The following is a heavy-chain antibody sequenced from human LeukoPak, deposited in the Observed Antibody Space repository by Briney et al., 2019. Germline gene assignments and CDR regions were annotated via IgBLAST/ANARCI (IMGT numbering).Heavy chain of an antibody. CDR1: GGSISNYY. J-gene: IGHJ6*03. V-gene: IGHV4-59*01. CDR3: ATRYYYYYMDV. Sequence: PSETLSLTCTVSGGSISNYYWSWIRQPPGKGLEWIGYIYYSGTTNYNPSLKSRVTMSVDTSKSQFSLKLSSVTAADTAVYYCATRYYYYYMDVWGKGTTVTISS. CDR2: IYYSGTT.